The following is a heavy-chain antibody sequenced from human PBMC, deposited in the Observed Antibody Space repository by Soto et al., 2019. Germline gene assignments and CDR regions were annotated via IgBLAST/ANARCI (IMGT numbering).Heavy chain of an antibody. D-gene: IGHD6-6*01. CDR1: GYTFTSYY. J-gene: IGHJ4*02. V-gene: IGHV1-46*01. CDR3: ARESDSSSSGDNFGY. Sequence: ASVKVSCKASGYTFTSYYMHWVRQTPGQGLEWMGIINPSGGNTNYAQKFQGRVTMTRDTSTSTVYMELSSLRSDDTAVYYCARESDSSSSGDNFGYWGQGTLVTVSS. CDR2: INPSGGNT.